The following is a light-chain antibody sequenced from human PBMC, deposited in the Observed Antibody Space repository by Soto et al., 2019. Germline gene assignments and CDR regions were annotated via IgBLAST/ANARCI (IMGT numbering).Light chain of an antibody. CDR2: GNN. Sequence: QPVLTQPPSVSGAPGQRVTISCTGSSPNIGTVYDVHWYQQLPGTAPKLLIYGNNNRPSGVPDRFSGSKSGTSASLAITGLQAEDEADYYCQSYDSSLSAWVFGGGTKLTVL. J-gene: IGLJ3*02. CDR3: QSYDSSLSAWV. CDR1: SPNIGTVYD. V-gene: IGLV1-40*01.